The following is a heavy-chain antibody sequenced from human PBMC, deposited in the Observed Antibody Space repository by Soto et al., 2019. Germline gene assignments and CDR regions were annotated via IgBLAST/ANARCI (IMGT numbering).Heavy chain of an antibody. Sequence: EVQLVESGGGLVQPGGSLRLSCAASGFTFSSYDMHWVRQAPGKGLEWVSGITTAGETYYADSVKGRFNISRENAKKSFYLQINSLRAQDTAVYYCARVPSDEWGFEELSYYYGLDVWGQGTTVTVSP. V-gene: IGHV3-13*01. J-gene: IGHJ6*01. D-gene: IGHD3-10*01. CDR1: GFTFSSYD. CDR3: ARVPSDEWGFEELSYYYGLDV. CDR2: ITTAGET.